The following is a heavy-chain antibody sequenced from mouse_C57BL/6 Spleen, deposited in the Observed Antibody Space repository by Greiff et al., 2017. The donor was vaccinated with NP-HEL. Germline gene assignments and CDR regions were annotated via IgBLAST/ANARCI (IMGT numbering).Heavy chain of an antibody. CDR2: IYPEVGET. J-gene: IGHJ2*01. Sequence: VQLKDSGAELVKPGASVKLSCTASGFNIKDYYMHWVKQRPEQGLEGIGRIYPEVGETKYARKFQGKATVTADTSSNTAYLQLSSLTSEDTAVEYCAGSGLLRGGYFDYWGQGTTLTVSS. CDR3: AGSGLLRGGYFDY. V-gene: IGHV14-2*01. D-gene: IGHD2-3*01. CDR1: GFNIKDYY.